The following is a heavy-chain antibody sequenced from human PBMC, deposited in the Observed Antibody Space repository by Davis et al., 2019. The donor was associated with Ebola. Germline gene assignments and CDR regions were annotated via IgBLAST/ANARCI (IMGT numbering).Heavy chain of an antibody. CDR2: ISGLGGGT. V-gene: IGHV3-23*01. J-gene: IGHJ4*02. D-gene: IGHD3-3*01. CDR1: GFTFSSYA. CDR3: AKDSYDFWSGYYPTYDY. Sequence: GGSLRLSCAASGFTFSSYAMSWVRQAPGKGLEWVSGISGLGGGTYYADSVKGRFTISRDNSKNTLYLQMNSLRAEDTAVYYCAKDSYDFWSGYYPTYDYWGQGTLVTVSS.